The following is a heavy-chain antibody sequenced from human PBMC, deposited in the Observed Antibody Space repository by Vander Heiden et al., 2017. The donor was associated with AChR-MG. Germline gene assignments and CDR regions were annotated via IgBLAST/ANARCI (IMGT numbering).Heavy chain of an antibody. CDR2: IIPIFGTA. CDR3: ASKSGGEYSSSWVGYYFDY. Sequence: QVQLVQSGAEVKKPGSSVKVSCKASGGTFSSYAISWVRQAPGQGLEWMGGIIPIFGTANYAQKFQGRVTITADESTSTAYMELSSLRSEDTAVYYCASKSGGEYSSSWVGYYFDYWGQGTLVTVSS. J-gene: IGHJ4*02. V-gene: IGHV1-69*01. CDR1: GGTFSSYA. D-gene: IGHD6-13*01.